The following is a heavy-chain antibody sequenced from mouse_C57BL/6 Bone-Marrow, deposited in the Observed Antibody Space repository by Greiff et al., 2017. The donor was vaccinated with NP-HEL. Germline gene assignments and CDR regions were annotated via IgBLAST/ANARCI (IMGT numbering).Heavy chain of an antibody. J-gene: IGHJ4*01. CDR1: GFTFSSYA. CDR3: TRRPSTVVSLYAMDY. Sequence: EVMLVESGEGLVKPGGSLKLSCAASGFTFSSYAMSWVRQTPEKRLEWVAYISSGGDYIYYADTVKGRFTISRDNARNTLYLQMSSLKSEDTAMYYCTRRPSTVVSLYAMDYWGQGTSVTVSS. V-gene: IGHV5S21*01. CDR2: ISSGGDYI. D-gene: IGHD1-1*01.